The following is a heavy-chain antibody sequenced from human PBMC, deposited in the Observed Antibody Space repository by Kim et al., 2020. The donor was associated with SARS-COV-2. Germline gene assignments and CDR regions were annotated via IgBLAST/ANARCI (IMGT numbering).Heavy chain of an antibody. CDR3: ARRSYYYDSSGYSGIDY. CDR2: IYPGDSDT. J-gene: IGHJ4*02. D-gene: IGHD3-22*01. Sequence: GESLKISCKGSGYSFTSYWIGWVRQMPGKGLEWMGIIYPGDSDTRYSPYFQGQVTISADKSISTAYLQWSSLKASGTAMYYCARRSYYYDSSGYSGIDYWGQGTLVTVSS. V-gene: IGHV5-51*01. CDR1: GYSFTSYW.